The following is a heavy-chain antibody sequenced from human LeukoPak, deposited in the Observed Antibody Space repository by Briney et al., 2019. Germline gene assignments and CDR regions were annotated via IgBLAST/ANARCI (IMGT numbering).Heavy chain of an antibody. Sequence: GGSLKLSCAASGFTVSSNYMSWVRQAPGKGLEWVSIIYSGGSTYYADSVRGRFTISRDNSKNTLYLLMNSLRAEDTAVYYCATSGWWGYFDYWGQGTLVTVSS. CDR3: ATSGWWGYFDY. CDR2: IYSGGST. J-gene: IGHJ4*02. D-gene: IGHD6-19*01. CDR1: GFTVSSNY. V-gene: IGHV3-66*01.